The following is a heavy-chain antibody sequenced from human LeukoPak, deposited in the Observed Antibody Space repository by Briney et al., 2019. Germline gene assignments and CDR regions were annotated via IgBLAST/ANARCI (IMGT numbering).Heavy chain of an antibody. D-gene: IGHD4-17*01. V-gene: IGHV3-30-3*01. Sequence: GRSLRLSCAASGFTFSSYAMHWVRQAPGKGLEWVAVISYDGSNKYYADSVKGRFTISRDNSKNTLYLQMNSLRAEDTAVYYCARDLGIQDYGDYLGNWFDPWGQGTLVTVSS. CDR2: ISYDGSNK. CDR3: ARDLGIQDYGDYLGNWFDP. J-gene: IGHJ5*02. CDR1: GFTFSSYA.